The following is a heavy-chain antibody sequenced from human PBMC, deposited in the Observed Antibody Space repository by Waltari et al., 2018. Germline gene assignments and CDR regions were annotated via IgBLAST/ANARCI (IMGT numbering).Heavy chain of an antibody. D-gene: IGHD1-26*01. Sequence: VPWLGTGGAVGQGWGSLRTPIGRSGFACGLAGPDWVRQAPGNGLEWVAFIGYDENDQYYGGSVKGRFTIARDNSKNMLYVEMNSLRPEDTGLYYCASYTGSPNRPGPPSLWGQGTLVIVSS. J-gene: IGHJ4*02. CDR3: ASYTGSPNRPGPPSL. CDR2: IGYDENDQ. V-gene: IGHV3-30*02. CDR1: GFACGLAG.